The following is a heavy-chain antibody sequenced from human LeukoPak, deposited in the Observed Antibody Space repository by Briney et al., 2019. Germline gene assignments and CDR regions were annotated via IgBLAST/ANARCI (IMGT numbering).Heavy chain of an antibody. CDR2: IYYSGST. CDR1: GASISSSSHY. J-gene: IGHJ5*02. V-gene: IGHV4-39*01. D-gene: IGHD4-11*01. CDR3: ARHLPGYSNTWPGP. Sequence: SETLSLTCTVSGASISSSSHYWGWIRQPPGMGLEWIGIIYYSGSTNYNPSLKSRVTISVDTSKNQFSLKLRSVTAADTAVYYCARHLPGYSNTWPGPWGQGTPVTVSS.